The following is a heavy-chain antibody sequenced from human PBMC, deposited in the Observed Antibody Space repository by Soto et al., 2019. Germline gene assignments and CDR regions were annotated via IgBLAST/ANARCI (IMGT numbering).Heavy chain of an antibody. CDR3: ARQGMAARKYYSTYLDV. CDR2: ISSDATNK. J-gene: IGHJ6*02. CDR1: GFTFRDYA. D-gene: IGHD6-6*01. Sequence: QVQLVESGGGVVQPGRSLRLSCAASGFTFRDYAMHWVRQAPGKGLEWVTLISSDATNKYLADSVKGRFTISRDNSKNTLYLQVNSLRVEDTGLYYCARQGMAARKYYSTYLDVWGQGTTVIV. V-gene: IGHV3-30-3*01.